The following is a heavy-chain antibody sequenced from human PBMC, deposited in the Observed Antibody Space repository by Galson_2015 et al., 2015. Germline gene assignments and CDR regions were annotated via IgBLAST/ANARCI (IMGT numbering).Heavy chain of an antibody. CDR3: ARDFQPYPI. J-gene: IGHJ3*02. Sequence: SLRLSCAASGFIFSDYYMSWVRQAPGKGLEWVSGITSGGIKHYADSVKGRFTISRDNSKNTLSLQMNSLRAEDTALYYCARDFQPYPIWGQGTMVTVSS. V-gene: IGHV3-53*01. CDR1: GFIFSDYY. CDR2: ITSGGIK.